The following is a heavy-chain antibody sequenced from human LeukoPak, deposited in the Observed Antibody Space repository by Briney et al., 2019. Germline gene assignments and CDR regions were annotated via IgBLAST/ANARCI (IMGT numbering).Heavy chain of an antibody. CDR2: IWYDGSNK. CDR1: GFTFSSYG. V-gene: IGHV3-33*01. Sequence: GGSLRPSCAASGFTFSSYGMHWVRQAPGKGLEWVAVIWYDGSNKYYADSVKGRFTISRDNSKNTLYLQMNSLRAEDTAVYYCARPYYDSSGYYYWGNAFDIWGQGTMVTVSS. CDR3: ARPYYDSSGYYYWGNAFDI. J-gene: IGHJ3*02. D-gene: IGHD3-22*01.